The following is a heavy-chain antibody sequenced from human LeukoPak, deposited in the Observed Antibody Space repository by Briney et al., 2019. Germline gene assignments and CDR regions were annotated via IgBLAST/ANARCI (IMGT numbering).Heavy chain of an antibody. J-gene: IGHJ4*02. V-gene: IGHV3-21*01. CDR3: ARDLDYFDY. Sequence: GGSLRLSCAASGFAFSTFTMNWVRQAPGKGLEWVSSITSSGTNIYYTDSLKGRFTISRDNAKNSLHLQLNSLRAEDTVVYYCARDLDYFDYWGQGTLVTVSS. CDR1: GFAFSTFT. CDR2: ITSSGTNI.